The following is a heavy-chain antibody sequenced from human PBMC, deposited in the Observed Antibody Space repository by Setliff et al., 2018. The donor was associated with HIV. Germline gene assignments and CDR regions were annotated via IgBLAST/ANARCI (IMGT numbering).Heavy chain of an antibody. CDR2: INPNSGGT. CDR3: ARGPIVVVVAAYDI. D-gene: IGHD2-15*01. CDR1: GYTFTGYY. V-gene: IGHV1-2*06. Sequence: ASVKVSCKASGYTFTGYYIHWVRQAPGQGLQWMGRINPNSGGTNYAQKFQGRVTMTRDTSISTAYMELSRLRSDDTAVYYCARGPIVVVVAAYDIWGRGTMVTVS. J-gene: IGHJ3*02.